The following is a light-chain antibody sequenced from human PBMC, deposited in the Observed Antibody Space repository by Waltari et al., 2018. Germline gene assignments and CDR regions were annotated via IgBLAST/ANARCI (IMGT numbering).Light chain of an antibody. V-gene: IGKV1-33*01. CDR1: QDISNY. Sequence: DIQMPQSPTSLSASVGENVTITCQASQDISNYLNWYQQKPGKAPKLLIYDASNLETGVPSRFSGSGSGTDFTFTISSLQPEDIATYYCQQYDNLPPGTFGQGTKLEI. J-gene: IGKJ2*01. CDR3: QQYDNLPPGT. CDR2: DAS.